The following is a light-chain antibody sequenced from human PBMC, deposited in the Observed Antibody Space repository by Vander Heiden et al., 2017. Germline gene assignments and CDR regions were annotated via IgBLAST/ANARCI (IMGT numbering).Light chain of an antibody. J-gene: IGLJ2*01. CDR3: QVWNSSTVV. CDR1: NIGSKN. V-gene: IGLV3-9*01. CDR2: RDS. Sequence: YELAQPPSVSVALGPVARLACGGNNIGSKNVHWYQQKPGHARILVIYRDSNRPSGIPERFSGSNSGNTATLTISRAQAGDEADYYCQVWNSSTVVFGGGTKLTVL.